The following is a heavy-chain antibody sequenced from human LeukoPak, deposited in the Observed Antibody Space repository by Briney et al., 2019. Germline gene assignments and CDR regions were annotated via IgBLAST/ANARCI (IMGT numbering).Heavy chain of an antibody. D-gene: IGHD3-10*01. J-gene: IGHJ4*02. CDR1: GFTFSSYS. Sequence: GGSLRLSCAASGFTFSSYSMNWVRQAPGKGLEWVSSISSSSSYIYYADSVKGRFTISRDNAKNSLYLQMNSLRAEDTAVYYCARRGRYYYGLGSYPYYFDYWGQGTLVTVSS. V-gene: IGHV3-21*01. CDR3: ARRGRYYYGLGSYPYYFDY. CDR2: ISSSSSYI.